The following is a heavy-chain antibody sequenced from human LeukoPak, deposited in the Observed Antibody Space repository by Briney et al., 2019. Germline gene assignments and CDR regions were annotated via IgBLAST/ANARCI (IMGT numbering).Heavy chain of an antibody. D-gene: IGHD3-10*01. V-gene: IGHV3-30*01. Sequence: GGSLRLSCAASEFTFSSYAMHWVRQAPGKGLQWVALISYDGGNKYYADSVKGRFTISRDNSKNTLHLLMNSLRTEDTAVYYCARDPLYYGSGSFDYWGQGTLVTVSS. CDR2: ISYDGGNK. CDR1: EFTFSSYA. CDR3: ARDPLYYGSGSFDY. J-gene: IGHJ4*02.